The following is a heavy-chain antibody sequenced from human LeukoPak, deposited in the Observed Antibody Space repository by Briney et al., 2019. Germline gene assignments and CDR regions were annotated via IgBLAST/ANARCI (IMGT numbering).Heavy chain of an antibody. CDR2: IIPIFGTA. J-gene: IGHJ4*02. Sequence: SVKVSCKASGGTFSSYTISWVRQAPGQGLEWMGGIIPIFGTAKYAQKFQGRVTITADESTSTAYMELSSLRSEDTAVYYCARAYMTATRHFDYWGQGTLVTVSS. CDR1: GGTFSSYT. D-gene: IGHD2-21*02. V-gene: IGHV1-69*01. CDR3: ARAYMTATRHFDY.